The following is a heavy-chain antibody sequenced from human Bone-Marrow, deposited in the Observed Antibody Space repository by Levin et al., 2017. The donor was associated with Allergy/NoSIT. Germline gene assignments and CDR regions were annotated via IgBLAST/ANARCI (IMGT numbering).Heavy chain of an antibody. CDR3: ARDLPYGTGWYGSWAY. Sequence: LAGGSLRLSCAASGFTFSSYGMTWVRQSPGRGLEWVASIRTGGGGTQYADSVKGRFTISRDNSKTTVYLQMNSLRDEDTALYYCARDLPYGTGWYGSWAYWGQGTLVTVSS. V-gene: IGHV3-23*01. CDR2: IRTGGGGT. CDR1: GFTFSSYG. J-gene: IGHJ4*02. D-gene: IGHD6-13*01.